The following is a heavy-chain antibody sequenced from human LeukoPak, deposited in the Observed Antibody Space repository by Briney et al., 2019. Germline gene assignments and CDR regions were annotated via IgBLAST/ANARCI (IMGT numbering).Heavy chain of an antibody. CDR3: AKLAHRGSSPVDY. CDR1: GFTFSDYY. Sequence: GGSLRLSCAASGFTFSDYYMSWIRQAPGKGLEWVSAISGSGGSTYYADSVKGRFTISRDNSKNTLYLQMNSLRAEDTAVYYCAKLAHRGSSPVDYWGQGTLVTVSS. CDR2: ISGSGGST. J-gene: IGHJ4*02. V-gene: IGHV3-23*01. D-gene: IGHD2-15*01.